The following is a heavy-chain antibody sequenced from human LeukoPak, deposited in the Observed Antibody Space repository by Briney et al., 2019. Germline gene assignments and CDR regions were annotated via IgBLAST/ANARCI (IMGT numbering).Heavy chain of an antibody. Sequence: SETLSLTCTVSGYSISSGYYWGWIRQPPGKGLEWIGSIYHSGSTYYDPSLKSRVTISVDTSKNQFSLKLSSVTAADTAVYYCARDRSYCSGGSCSYYFDYWGQGTLVTVSS. J-gene: IGHJ4*02. V-gene: IGHV4-38-2*02. CDR1: GYSISSGYY. CDR3: ARDRSYCSGGSCSYYFDY. D-gene: IGHD2-15*01. CDR2: IYHSGST.